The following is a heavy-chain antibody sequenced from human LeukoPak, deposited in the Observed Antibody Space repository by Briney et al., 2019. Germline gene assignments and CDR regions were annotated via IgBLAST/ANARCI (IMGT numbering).Heavy chain of an antibody. CDR2: INPNSGGT. V-gene: IGHV1-2*02. D-gene: IGHD2-2*01. CDR1: GYTFTGYY. CDR3: ARAPSLYCSSTSCYLLDV. J-gene: IGHJ6*04. Sequence: ASVKVSCKASGYTFTGYYMHWVRQAPGQGLEWMGWINPNSGGTNYAQKFQGRVTMTRDTSISTAYVELSRLRSDDTAVYYCARAPSLYCSSTSCYLLDVWGKGTTVTVSS.